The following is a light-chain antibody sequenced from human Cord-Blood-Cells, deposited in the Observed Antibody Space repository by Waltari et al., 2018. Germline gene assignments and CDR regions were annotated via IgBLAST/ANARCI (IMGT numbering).Light chain of an antibody. CDR1: QSVSSN. CDR2: GAS. V-gene: IGKV3-15*01. J-gene: IGKJ2*01. Sequence: EIVMTQSPATLSVSPGERATLSCRASQSVSSNLAWYQQKPGQAPRRLIYGASTRATGIPARFSGRGSGTEFTLTISSLQSEDFAVYYCQQYNNWPYTFGQGTKLEIK. CDR3: QQYNNWPYT.